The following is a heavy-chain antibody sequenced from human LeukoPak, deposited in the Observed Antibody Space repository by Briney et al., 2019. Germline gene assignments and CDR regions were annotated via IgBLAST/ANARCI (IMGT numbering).Heavy chain of an antibody. J-gene: IGHJ4*02. CDR3: ATTLGGVVVAAPLPPNY. V-gene: IGHV4-38-2*02. D-gene: IGHD2-15*01. CDR2: IYHSGST. Sequence: SETLSLTCTVSGYSISSGYYWGWIRQPPGKGLEWIGSIYHSGSTYYNPSLKSRVTISVDTSKNQFSLKLSSVTAADTAVYYCATTLGGVVVAAPLPPNYWGQGTLVTVSS. CDR1: GYSISSGYY.